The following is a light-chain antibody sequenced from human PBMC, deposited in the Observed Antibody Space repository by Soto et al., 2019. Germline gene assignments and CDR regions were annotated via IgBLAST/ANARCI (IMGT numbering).Light chain of an antibody. CDR1: QSVSSSY. CDR3: QQYGTSRA. Sequence: EIVLTQSPATLSLSPGERATLSCRASQSVSSSYLAWYQQKPGQAPRLLFYATSSRATGIPDRFSGSGSGTDFTLSISRLEPEDFAVYYCQQYGTSRAFGQGTEVEVK. V-gene: IGKV3-20*01. J-gene: IGKJ1*01. CDR2: ATS.